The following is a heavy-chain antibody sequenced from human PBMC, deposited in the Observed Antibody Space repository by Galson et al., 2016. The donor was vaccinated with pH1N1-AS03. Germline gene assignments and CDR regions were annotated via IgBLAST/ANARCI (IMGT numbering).Heavy chain of an antibody. CDR3: ARGVGSTSYNFCAMDV. CDR1: GGTFNKYA. Sequence: SVKVSCKASGGTFNKYAVSWVRQAPGQGLEWMGGIIPIFHTANYAQNFQGRVTITAAEFTSTAYMEFSSLRSEDTAVYYCARGVGSTSYNFCAMDVAGQGTTVTVSS. CDR2: IIPIFHTA. J-gene: IGHJ6*02. D-gene: IGHD5-24*01. V-gene: IGHV1-69*13.